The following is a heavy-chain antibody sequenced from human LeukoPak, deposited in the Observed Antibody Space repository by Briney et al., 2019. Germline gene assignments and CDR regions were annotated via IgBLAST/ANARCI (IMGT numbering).Heavy chain of an antibody. Sequence: PGGSLRLSCAASGFTFSSYWMSWVRQAPGKGLEWVANIKQDGSEKYYVDSVKGRFTISRDNAKNSLYLKMNSLRAEDTAVYYCASDHFASEGWLGGGDYWCQGPLVTVSS. J-gene: IGHJ4*02. CDR1: GFTFSSYW. CDR2: IKQDGSEK. V-gene: IGHV3-7*01. D-gene: IGHD6-19*01. CDR3: ASDHFASEGWLGGGDY.